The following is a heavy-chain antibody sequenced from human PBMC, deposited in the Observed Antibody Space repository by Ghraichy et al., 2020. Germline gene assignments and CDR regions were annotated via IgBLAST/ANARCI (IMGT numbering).Heavy chain of an antibody. CDR1: GGSISNSSSY. V-gene: IGHV4-39*01. J-gene: IGHJ5*02. CDR3: ARHLTSGQWLGDPLTNRFDP. CDR2: FYYGGTT. D-gene: IGHD6-19*01. Sequence: SETLSLTCTVSGGSISNSSSYWAWIRQPPGKGPEWIASFYYGGTTYYDPSLKSRVTISADTSKNQFTLRLTSVTAADTSVYYCARHLTSGQWLGDPLTNRFDPWGQGTLVSVSS.